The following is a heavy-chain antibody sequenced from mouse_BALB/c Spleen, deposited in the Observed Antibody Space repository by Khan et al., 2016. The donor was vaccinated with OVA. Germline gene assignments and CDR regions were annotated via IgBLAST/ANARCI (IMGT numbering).Heavy chain of an antibody. J-gene: IGHJ3*01. V-gene: IGHV2-2*02. CDR2: IWSAGST. CDR3: ARMGYDYGRGSLFAY. D-gene: IGHD2-4*01. Sequence: QVQLKQSGPGLVQPSQSLSITCTVSGFSLTNYSVHWVRQSPGKGLEWLGVIWSAGSTDYNAAFISRLTIRKDNSRSQVFFKMNSLQPNNTAMYYCARMGYDYGRGSLFAYWGQGTLVTVSA. CDR1: GFSLTNYS.